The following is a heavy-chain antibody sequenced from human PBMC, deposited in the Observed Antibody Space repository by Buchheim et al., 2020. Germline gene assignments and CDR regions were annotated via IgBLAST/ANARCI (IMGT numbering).Heavy chain of an antibody. J-gene: IGHJ4*02. CDR3: ARGRYYYGSGTSKDY. CDR1: GFTFNKYW. V-gene: IGHV3-7*01. CDR2: IKQDGSDK. D-gene: IGHD3-10*01. Sequence: EVQLVESGGGLVQPGGSLSLSCAASGFTFNKYWMIWVRQAPGKGLEWVANIKQDGSDKYYVDSVKGRFTISRDNAKNSLYLQMNSLRVEDTAVYYCARGRYYYGSGTSKDYWGQGTL.